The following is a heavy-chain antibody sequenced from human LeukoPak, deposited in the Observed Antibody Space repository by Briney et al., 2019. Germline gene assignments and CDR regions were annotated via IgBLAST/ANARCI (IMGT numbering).Heavy chain of an antibody. CDR1: GGTFSSYV. Sequence: SVKVSCKASGGTFSSYVIIWLRQVPGQGFEWMGRIIPLLGMTNYAQQFEGRVTFTADKSSSTVYMELSSFTSEDTAVYYCAPDGFDIWGQGTVVTVSS. J-gene: IGHJ3*02. CDR2: IIPLLGMT. V-gene: IGHV1-69*04. CDR3: APDGFDI.